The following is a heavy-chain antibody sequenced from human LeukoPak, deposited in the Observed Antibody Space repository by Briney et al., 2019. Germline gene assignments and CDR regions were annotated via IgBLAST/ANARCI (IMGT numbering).Heavy chain of an antibody. CDR1: GWSFSGYY. CDR2: INHSGST. Sequence: SETLSLTCAVSGWSFSGYYWSWIRQPPGKGLEWIGEINHSGSTNCNPSLKSRVTISVDPSKNQFSLKMSSVTAADTAVYYCARGRPKYYGSGLSWFDPWGQGTLVTVSS. CDR3: ARGRPKYYGSGLSWFDP. D-gene: IGHD3-10*01. V-gene: IGHV4-34*01. J-gene: IGHJ5*02.